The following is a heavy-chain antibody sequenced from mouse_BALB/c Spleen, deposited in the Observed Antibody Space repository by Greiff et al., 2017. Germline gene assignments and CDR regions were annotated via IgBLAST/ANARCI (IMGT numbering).Heavy chain of an antibody. CDR3: ARCYYGSSYDWYFDV. CDR1: GYSITSDYA. CDR2: ISYSGST. Sequence: ESGPGLVKPSQSLSLTCTVTGYSITSDYAWNWIRQFPGNKLEWMGYISYSGSTSYNPSLKSRISITRDTSKNQFFLQLNSVTTEDTATYYCARCYYGSSYDWYFDVWGAGTTVTVSS. J-gene: IGHJ1*01. V-gene: IGHV3-2*02. D-gene: IGHD1-1*01.